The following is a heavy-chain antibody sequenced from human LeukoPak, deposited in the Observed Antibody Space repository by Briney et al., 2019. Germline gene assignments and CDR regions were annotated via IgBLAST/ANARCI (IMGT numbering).Heavy chain of an antibody. J-gene: IGHJ4*02. D-gene: IGHD3-10*01. CDR3: ARDYYGSGSYYNGRED. V-gene: IGHV4-30-4*01. Sequence: PSQTLSFTCTVSGGSISSGDYYWSWIRQPPGKGLEWIGYIYYSGSTYYNPSLKSRVTISVDTPKNQFSLKLSSVTAADTAVYYCARDYYGSGSYYNGREDWGQGTLVTVSS. CDR2: IYYSGST. CDR1: GGSISSGDYY.